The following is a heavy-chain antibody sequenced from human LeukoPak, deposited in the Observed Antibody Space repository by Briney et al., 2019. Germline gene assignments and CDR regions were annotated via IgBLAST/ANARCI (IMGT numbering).Heavy chain of an antibody. J-gene: IGHJ3*02. D-gene: IGHD2-15*01. CDR3: ARGVGKSGAFDI. CDR1: GFTFSSYS. CDR2: ISSSSSYI. V-gene: IGHV3-21*01. Sequence: GGSLRLSCAASGFTFSSYSMNWVRQAPGKGLEWVSSISSSSSYIYYADSVKGRFTISRDNAKNSLYLQTNSLRAEDTAVYYCARGVGKSGAFDIWGQGTMVTVSS.